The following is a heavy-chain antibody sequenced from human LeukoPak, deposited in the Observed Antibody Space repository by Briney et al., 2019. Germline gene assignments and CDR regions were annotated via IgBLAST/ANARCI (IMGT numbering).Heavy chain of an antibody. CDR3: AGYCSSTSCYRPLGY. D-gene: IGHD2-2*02. Sequence: GGSLRLSCAASGFTFSSYAMSWVQQAPGKGLEWVSAISGSGGSTYYADSVKGRFTISRDNAKNSLYLQMNSLRAEGTAVYYCAGYCSSTSCYRPLGYWGQGTLVTVSS. V-gene: IGHV3-23*01. J-gene: IGHJ4*02. CDR2: ISGSGGST. CDR1: GFTFSSYA.